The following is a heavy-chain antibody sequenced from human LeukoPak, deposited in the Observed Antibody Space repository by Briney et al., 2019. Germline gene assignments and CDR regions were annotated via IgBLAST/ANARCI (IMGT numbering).Heavy chain of an antibody. CDR1: GGSISSHY. Sequence: SKTLSLTCTVSGGSISSHYWSWIRQPPGKGLEWIGYIYYSGSTNYNPSLKSRVTISVDTSKNQFSLKLSSVTAADTAVYYCARGVRGYSSSAFYFDYWGQGTLVTVSS. V-gene: IGHV4-59*11. CDR2: IYYSGST. D-gene: IGHD6-13*01. J-gene: IGHJ4*02. CDR3: ARGVRGYSSSAFYFDY.